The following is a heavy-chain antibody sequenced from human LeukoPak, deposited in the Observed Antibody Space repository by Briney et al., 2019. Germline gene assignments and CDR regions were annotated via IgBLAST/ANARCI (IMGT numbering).Heavy chain of an antibody. Sequence: GGSLRLSCAASGFTFSSYGMHWVRQAPGKGLEWVAVIWYDGSNKYYADSVKGRFTIFRDNSKNTLYLQMNSLRAEDTAVYYCARDVYDSSGYMFDYWGQGTLVTVSS. V-gene: IGHV3-33*01. CDR2: IWYDGSNK. J-gene: IGHJ4*02. CDR3: ARDVYDSSGYMFDY. D-gene: IGHD3-22*01. CDR1: GFTFSSYG.